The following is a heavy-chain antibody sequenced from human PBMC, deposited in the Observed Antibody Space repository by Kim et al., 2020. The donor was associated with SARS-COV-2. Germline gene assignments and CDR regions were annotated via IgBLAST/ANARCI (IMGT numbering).Heavy chain of an antibody. Sequence: SETLSLTCAVSGGSISSSNWWSWVRQPPGKGLEWIGEIYHSGSTNYNPSLKSRVTISVDKSKNQFSLKLSSVTAADTAVYYCARAPYDILTGYSHAFDIWGQGTMVTVSS. CDR1: GGSISSSNW. CDR3: ARAPYDILTGYSHAFDI. V-gene: IGHV4-4*02. CDR2: IYHSGST. D-gene: IGHD3-9*01. J-gene: IGHJ3*02.